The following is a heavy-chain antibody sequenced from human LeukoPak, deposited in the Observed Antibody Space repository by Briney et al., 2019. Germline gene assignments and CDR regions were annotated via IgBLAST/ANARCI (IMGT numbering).Heavy chain of an antibody. CDR1: GFTFSSYE. V-gene: IGHV3-21*01. J-gene: IGHJ4*02. D-gene: IGHD3-22*01. CDR2: ITSSNNHV. CDR3: ARGFFSWNDDSGYTFYLDR. Sequence: KPGGSLRLSCAASGFTFSSYEMNWVRQAPGKGLEWVSSITSSNNHVYYADSVEGRFTISRDNAKKSLFLQMNSLRAEDTAVYYCARGFFSWNDDSGYTFYLDRWGQGTLVTVSS.